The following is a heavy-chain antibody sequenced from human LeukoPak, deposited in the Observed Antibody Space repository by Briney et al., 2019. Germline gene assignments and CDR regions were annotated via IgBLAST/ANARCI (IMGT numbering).Heavy chain of an antibody. CDR3: ARDNYAGANWFDP. D-gene: IGHD1-7*01. CDR1: GGTFSGYA. V-gene: IGHV1-69*05. J-gene: IGHJ5*02. CDR2: IIPIFGTA. Sequence: SVKVSCKASGGTFSGYAISWVRQAPGQGLEWMGGIIPIFGTANYAQKFQGRVTITTDESTSTAYMELSSLRSEDTAVYCCARDNYAGANWFDPWGQGTLVTVSS.